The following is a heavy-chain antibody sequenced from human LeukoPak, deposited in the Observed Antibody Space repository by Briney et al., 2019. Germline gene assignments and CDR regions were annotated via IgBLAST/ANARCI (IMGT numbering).Heavy chain of an antibody. CDR1: GGTFSSYA. Sequence: SVKVSCKASGGTFSSYAISWVRQAPGQGLEWMGGIIPIFGTANYAQKFQGRVTITTDESTSTAYMELSRLRSDDTAVCYCARDPKIRWTSTYSSGLVDDYWGQGTLVTVSS. CDR3: ARDPKIRWTSTYSSGLVDDY. D-gene: IGHD6-19*01. V-gene: IGHV1-69*05. J-gene: IGHJ4*02. CDR2: IIPIFGTA.